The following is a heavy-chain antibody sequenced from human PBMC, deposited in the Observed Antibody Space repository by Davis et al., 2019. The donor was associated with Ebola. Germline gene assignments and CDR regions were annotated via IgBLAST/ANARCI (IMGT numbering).Heavy chain of an antibody. Sequence: AASVKVSCKASGYTFTTYVIHWVRQAPGQGLEWMGWINTNSGNPTYAQGLSGRFLFSLDTSVSTAYLQIDYLEHEDTAIYYCARGRYLAPVDSWGQGSLVTVSS. CDR2: INTNSGNP. J-gene: IGHJ5*01. CDR3: ARGRYLAPVDS. D-gene: IGHD3-9*01. CDR1: GYTFTTYV. V-gene: IGHV7-4-1*01.